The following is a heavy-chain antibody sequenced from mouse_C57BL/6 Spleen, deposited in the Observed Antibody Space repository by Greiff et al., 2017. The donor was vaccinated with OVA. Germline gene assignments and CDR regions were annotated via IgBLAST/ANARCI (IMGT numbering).Heavy chain of an antibody. V-gene: IGHV7-3*01. CDR1: GFTFTDYY. D-gene: IGHD2-4*01. CDR2: IRNKANGYTT. J-gene: IGHJ4*01. CDR3: ERYDYDNYYAMDN. Sequence: EVKVIESGGGLVQPGGSLSLSCAASGFTFTDYYMSWVRQPPGKALEWLGFIRNKANGYTTEYSASVKGRFTISRDNSQSILYLQMNALRAEDSATFYCERYDYDNYYAMDNWGQGTSVTVSS.